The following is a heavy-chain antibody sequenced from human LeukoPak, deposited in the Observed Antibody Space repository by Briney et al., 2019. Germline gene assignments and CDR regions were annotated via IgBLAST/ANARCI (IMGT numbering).Heavy chain of an antibody. CDR2: ISHSANT. Sequence: PSETLSLTCAVSGYSISSAYYWGWIRQPPGKGLEWIGSISHSANTYYNPSLKSRVTISVDTSKNQFSLKLSSVTAADTAVYYCARVGKQWLVLRGWFDPWGQGTLVTVSS. V-gene: IGHV4-38-2*01. D-gene: IGHD6-19*01. J-gene: IGHJ5*02. CDR3: ARVGKQWLVLRGWFDP. CDR1: GYSISSAYY.